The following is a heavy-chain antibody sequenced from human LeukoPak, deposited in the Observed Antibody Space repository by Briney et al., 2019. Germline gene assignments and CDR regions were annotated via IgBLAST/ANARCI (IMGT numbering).Heavy chain of an antibody. CDR3: ARDYSGSYYGLIY. Sequence: SGTLSLTCTVSGGSISSSSYYWGWIRQPPGKGLEWIGSIYYSGSTYYNPSLKSRVTISVDTSKNQFSLKLSSVTAADTALYYCARDYSGSYYGLIYWGQGTLVTVSS. V-gene: IGHV4-39*01. D-gene: IGHD1-26*01. CDR2: IYYSGST. J-gene: IGHJ4*02. CDR1: GGSISSSSYY.